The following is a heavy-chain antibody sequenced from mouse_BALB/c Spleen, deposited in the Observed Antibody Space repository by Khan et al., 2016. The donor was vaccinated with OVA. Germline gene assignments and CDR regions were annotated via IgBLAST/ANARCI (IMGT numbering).Heavy chain of an antibody. CDR2: IRYSGVT. Sequence: EVQLQESGPGLVKPSQSLSLTCTVTGYSITSGYAWNWIRQFPGNKLEWMGYIRYSGVTSYTPSLKSRISITRDTSKNQFFLQLNAVTTEDTATYYCARGNDYGYYFDYWGQGTTLTVSS. CDR1: GYSITSGYA. D-gene: IGHD1-1*01. J-gene: IGHJ2*01. CDR3: ARGNDYGYYFDY. V-gene: IGHV3-2*02.